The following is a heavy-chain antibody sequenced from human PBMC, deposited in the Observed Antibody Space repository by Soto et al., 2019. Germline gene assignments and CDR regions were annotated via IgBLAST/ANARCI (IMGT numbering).Heavy chain of an antibody. CDR3: ARRYGGNLDY. J-gene: IGHJ4*02. CDR1: GGSISSYY. D-gene: IGHD1-26*01. V-gene: IGHV4-59*08. CDR2: IYYSGTT. Sequence: QVQLQESGPGLVKPSETLSLTCTVSGGSISSYYWSWIRQPPGKGLEWIGSIYYSGTTNYNPSLRSRVTTSVDTSRNQFSLKLSSVTAADTAVYYCARRYGGNLDYWGQGTLVTVSS.